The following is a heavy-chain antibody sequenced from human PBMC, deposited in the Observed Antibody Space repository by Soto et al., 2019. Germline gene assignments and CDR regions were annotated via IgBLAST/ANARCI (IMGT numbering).Heavy chain of an antibody. CDR3: ARAGSRFLEWSLDY. CDR2: ISDYNGNT. D-gene: IGHD3-3*01. Sequence: ASVKVSCKASGYTFSNYGISWVRQAPGQGLEWMGWISDYNGNTNYAQKLQGRVTMTTDTSTSTAYMELRSLRSDDTAVYYCARAGSRFLEWSLDYWGQGTLVTVSS. J-gene: IGHJ4*02. V-gene: IGHV1-18*01. CDR1: GYTFSNYG.